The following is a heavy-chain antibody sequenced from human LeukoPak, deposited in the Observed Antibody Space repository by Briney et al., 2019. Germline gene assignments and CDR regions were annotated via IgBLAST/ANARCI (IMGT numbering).Heavy chain of an antibody. V-gene: IGHV3-23*01. Sequence: PGGSLRLSCAASGFTFYDYGMTWVRQAPGKGLEWVSAISGSGGSTYYADSVKGRFTISRDNSKNTLYLQMNSLRAEDTAVYYCAKLGQLWLLSYFDYWGQGTLVTVSS. J-gene: IGHJ4*02. CDR1: GFTFYDYG. CDR2: ISGSGGST. D-gene: IGHD5-18*01. CDR3: AKLGQLWLLSYFDY.